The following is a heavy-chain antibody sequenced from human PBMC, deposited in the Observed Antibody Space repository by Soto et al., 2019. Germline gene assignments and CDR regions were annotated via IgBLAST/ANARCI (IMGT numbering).Heavy chain of an antibody. CDR1: GFTFSSYS. Sequence: EVQLVESGGGLVQPGGSLRLSCAASGFTFSSYSMNWVRQAPGKGLEWVSYISSSSSTIYYADSVKGRFTISRDNAKNSLYLQMNSLRDGDKAVYYCARGLYYYDSRGYWGYWGQGTLVTVSS. D-gene: IGHD3-22*01. V-gene: IGHV3-48*02. J-gene: IGHJ4*02. CDR3: ARGLYYYDSRGYWGY. CDR2: ISSSSSTI.